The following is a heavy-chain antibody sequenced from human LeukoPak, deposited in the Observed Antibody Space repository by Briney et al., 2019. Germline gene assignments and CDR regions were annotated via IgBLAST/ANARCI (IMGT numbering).Heavy chain of an antibody. J-gene: IGHJ3*02. Sequence: PGGSLRLSCAASGFRFGSDWMIWVRQAPGKGLEWVANINPDGSEKYYVDSVKGRFTISRDNSKNTLYLQMNSLRAEDTAVYYCARRIVVVITATPGNDASDIWGQGTMVTVSS. V-gene: IGHV3-7*01. CDR1: GFRFGSDW. CDR2: INPDGSEK. D-gene: IGHD2-15*01. CDR3: ARRIVVVITATPGNDASDI.